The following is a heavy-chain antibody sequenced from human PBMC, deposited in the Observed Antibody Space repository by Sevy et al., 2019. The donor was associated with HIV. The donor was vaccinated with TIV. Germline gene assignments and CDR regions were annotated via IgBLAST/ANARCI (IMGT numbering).Heavy chain of an antibody. Sequence: GGSLRLSCAASGFTFSNAWMSWVRQAPGKGLEWVGRIKSKTDGGTTDYAAPVKGRFTISRDESKNTLYLQMNSLKTEDTAIYYCTTDSKKRGLSVLLDYWGQGTLVTVSS. D-gene: IGHD3-10*01. CDR3: TTDSKKRGLSVLLDY. CDR2: IKSKTDGGTT. CDR1: GFTFSNAW. V-gene: IGHV3-15*01. J-gene: IGHJ4*02.